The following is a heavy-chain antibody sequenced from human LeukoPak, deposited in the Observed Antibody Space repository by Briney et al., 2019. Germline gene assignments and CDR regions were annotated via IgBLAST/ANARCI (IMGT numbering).Heavy chain of an antibody. CDR3: ARDGARYYFDY. V-gene: IGHV3-30-3*01. CDR2: ISYDGSNK. CDR1: GFTFSSYA. J-gene: IGHJ4*02. Sequence: GRSLRLSCAASGFTFSSYAMHWVRQAPGKGLEWVAVISYDGSNKYYADPVKGRFTISRDNSKNTLYLQMNSLRAEDTAVYYCARDGARYYFDYWGQGTLVTVSS. D-gene: IGHD1-26*01.